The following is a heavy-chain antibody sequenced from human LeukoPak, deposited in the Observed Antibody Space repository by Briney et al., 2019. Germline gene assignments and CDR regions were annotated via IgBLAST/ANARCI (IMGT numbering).Heavy chain of an antibody. CDR2: ISWNSGSI. D-gene: IGHD6-13*01. V-gene: IGHV3-9*03. Sequence: GXXLRLSCAASGFTFDDYAIHWVRQAPGKGLEWVSGISWNSGSIGYADSVKGRFTISSDNAKNPLYLQMNSLRAEDMALYYCAKGAAAGLNYYFDYWGQGTLVTVSS. CDR1: GFTFDDYA. J-gene: IGHJ4*02. CDR3: AKGAAAGLNYYFDY.